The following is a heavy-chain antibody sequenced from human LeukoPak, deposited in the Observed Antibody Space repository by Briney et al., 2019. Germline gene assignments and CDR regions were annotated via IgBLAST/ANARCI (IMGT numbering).Heavy chain of an antibody. Sequence: GGSLRLSCAASGFTFSSYWMSWVRRAPGKGLEWVASIKQDGSEKYYVDSVKGRFTISRDNAKNSLYLQMNSLRAEDTALYYCARAPGEGWFDPWGQGTLSPSPQ. CDR1: GFTFSSYW. D-gene: IGHD4-17*01. J-gene: IGHJ5*02. CDR2: IKQDGSEK. V-gene: IGHV3-7*01. CDR3: ARAPGEGWFDP.